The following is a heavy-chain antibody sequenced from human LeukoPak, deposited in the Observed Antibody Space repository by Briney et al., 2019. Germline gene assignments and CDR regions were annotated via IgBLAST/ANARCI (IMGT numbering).Heavy chain of an antibody. V-gene: IGHV4-39*01. CDR2: IYYSRST. Sequence: SETLSLTCTVSGGSISGSNDYWAWIRQPPGKGLEWIGNIYYSRSTYYKPSLKSRVTISVDTSKNQFSLKLSSVTAADTAVYYCARHFRSYYGSGSYYPTYFDYWGQGTLVTVSS. D-gene: IGHD3-10*01. CDR1: GGSISGSNDY. CDR3: ARHFRSYYGSGSYYPTYFDY. J-gene: IGHJ4*02.